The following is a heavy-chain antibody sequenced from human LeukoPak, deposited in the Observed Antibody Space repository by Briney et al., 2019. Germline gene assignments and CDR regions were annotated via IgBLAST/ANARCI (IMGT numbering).Heavy chain of an antibody. V-gene: IGHV3-23*01. J-gene: IGHJ4*02. D-gene: IGHD3-16*01. CDR3: ANWGGTQTIGDIWYGPLDY. CDR1: RFTFSKYI. CDR2: IRAGGDVT. Sequence: GGSLRLSCVASRFTFSKYIMTWVRQGPGEGLEWVASIRAGGDVTFYADSVKGRFRPSRDNSRNTVYLEMNSLRVDDTGVYFCANWGGTQTIGDIWYGPLDYWGQGTQVTVSS.